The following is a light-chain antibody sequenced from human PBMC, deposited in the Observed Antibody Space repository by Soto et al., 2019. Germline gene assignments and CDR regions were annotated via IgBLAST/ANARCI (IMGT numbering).Light chain of an antibody. J-gene: IGLJ3*02. CDR2: RGV. Sequence: QSVLTQPPSASGTLGQRVTISCSGSSSNIGSNYVSWYRQLPGTAPKLLIYRGVQRPSGVPVRFSGSKSGTSASLDISGLLCEDEADYYFAAWDDSLHWVFGGGTKVTVL. CDR3: AAWDDSLHWV. V-gene: IGLV1-47*01. CDR1: SSNIGSNY.